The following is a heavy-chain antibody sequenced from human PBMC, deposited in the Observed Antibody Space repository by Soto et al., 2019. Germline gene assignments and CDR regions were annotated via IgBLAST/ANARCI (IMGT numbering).Heavy chain of an antibody. Sequence: SETLSLTCTVSGGSISSYYWSWIRQPPGKGLEWIGYIYYSGSTNYNPSLKSRVTISVDTSKNQFSLKLSSVTAADTAVYYCARGYYYDFCSQPTYYLDVWGKGTTVTVSS. CDR3: ARGYYYDFCSQPTYYLDV. CDR1: GGSISSYY. V-gene: IGHV4-59*08. J-gene: IGHJ6*03. CDR2: IYYSGST. D-gene: IGHD3-3*01.